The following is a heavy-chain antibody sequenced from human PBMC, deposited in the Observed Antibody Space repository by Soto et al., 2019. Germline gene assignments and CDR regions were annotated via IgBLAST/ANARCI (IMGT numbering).Heavy chain of an antibody. CDR3: APWFGAFDY. J-gene: IGHJ4*02. CDR2: ISYDGSNK. CDR1: GFTFSSYG. V-gene: IGHV3-30*03. D-gene: IGHD3-10*01. Sequence: QVQLVESGGGVVQPGRSLRLSCAASGFTFSSYGMHWVRQAPGKGLEWVAVISYDGSNKYYADSVKGRFTISRDNSKNPRYLQMNSLRAEDTAVYYCAPWFGAFDYCGQGTLVTVSS.